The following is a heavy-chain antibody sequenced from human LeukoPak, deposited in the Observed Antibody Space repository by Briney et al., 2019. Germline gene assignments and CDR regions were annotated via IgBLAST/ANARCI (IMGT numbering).Heavy chain of an antibody. V-gene: IGHV4-59*11. J-gene: IGHJ3*02. CDR1: DDSLSTHY. CDR3: ARDPTTVTKGFDI. CDR2: ISSIGST. D-gene: IGHD4-17*01. Sequence: SETLSLTCSVSDDSLSTHYWTWIRQPPGKGLEWIGYISSIGSTNYNPSLKSRVTISVDTSKTQFSLKMTSVTAADTAVYYCARDPTTVTKGFDIWGQGAMVTVSS.